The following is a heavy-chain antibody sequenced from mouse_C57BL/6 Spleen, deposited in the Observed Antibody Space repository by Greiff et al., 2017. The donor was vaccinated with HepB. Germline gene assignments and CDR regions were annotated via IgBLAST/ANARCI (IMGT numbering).Heavy chain of an antibody. Sequence: VQLQQPGAELVKPGASVKMSCKASGYTFTSYWITWVKQRPGQGLEWIGDIYPGSGSTNYNEKFKSKATLTVDTSSSTAYMQLSSLSSEDSAVYYCARITTVVATDYWGQGTTLTVSS. J-gene: IGHJ2*01. D-gene: IGHD1-1*01. CDR3: ARITTVVATDY. V-gene: IGHV1-55*01. CDR1: GYTFTSYW. CDR2: IYPGSGST.